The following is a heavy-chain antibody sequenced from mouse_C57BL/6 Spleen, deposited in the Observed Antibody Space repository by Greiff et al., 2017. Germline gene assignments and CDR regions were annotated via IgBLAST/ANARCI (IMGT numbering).Heavy chain of an antibody. V-gene: IGHV5-4*03. CDR1: GFTFSSYA. CDR3: ARGLLRYYYAMDY. CDR2: ISDGGSYT. D-gene: IGHD1-1*01. J-gene: IGHJ4*01. Sequence: EVKLLESGGGLVKPGGSLKLSCAASGFTFSSYAMSWVRQTPEKRLEWVATISDGGSYTYYPDNVKGRFTISRDNAKNNLYLQMSHLKSEDTAMYYCARGLLRYYYAMDYWGQGTSVTVSS.